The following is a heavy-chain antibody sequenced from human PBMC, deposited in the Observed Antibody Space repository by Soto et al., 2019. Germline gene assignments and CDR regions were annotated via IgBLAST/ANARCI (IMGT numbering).Heavy chain of an antibody. Sequence: QITLKESGPTLVKPTQTLTLTCTFSGFSLSTSGVGVGWIRQPPGKALEWLALIYWDDDKRYSPSLKSRLTITKDTSKNQLVLTMTNKDPVDTATYYCAHRHLPTDYDLGPNWFDPWGQGTLVTVSS. CDR3: AHRHLPTDYDLGPNWFDP. CDR1: GFSLSTSGVG. V-gene: IGHV2-5*02. D-gene: IGHD3-3*01. J-gene: IGHJ5*02. CDR2: IYWDDDK.